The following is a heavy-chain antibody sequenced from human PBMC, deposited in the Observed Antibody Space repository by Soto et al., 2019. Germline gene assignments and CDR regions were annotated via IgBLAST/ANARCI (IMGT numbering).Heavy chain of an antibody. V-gene: IGHV4-39*01. J-gene: IGHJ6*03. Sequence: SETLSLTGTVAGGSISSSSYYWGWIRQPPGKGLEWIGSIYYSGSTYYNPSLKSRVTISVYTSKNQFSLKLSSVTAADTAVYYCARKPPNWNYREGYYYYYMDVWGKGTTVT. CDR3: ARKPPNWNYREGYYYYYMDV. CDR2: IYYSGST. CDR1: GGSISSSSYY. D-gene: IGHD1-7*01.